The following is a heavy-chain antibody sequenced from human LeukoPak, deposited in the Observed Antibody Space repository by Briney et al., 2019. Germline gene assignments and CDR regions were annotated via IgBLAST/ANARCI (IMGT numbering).Heavy chain of an antibody. CDR3: ARSLGGSGRWGDNWFDP. D-gene: IGHD3-10*01. CDR2: INLNGGGT. J-gene: IGHJ5*02. Sequence: ASVKVSCKASGYTLTASYMHWVRQAPRQGLEWVGWINLNGGGTNYAQKFQGRVTMTRDTSISTAYMEVTSLRSDDTAVYYCARSLGGSGRWGDNWFDPWGQGTLVIVSS. CDR1: GYTLTASY. V-gene: IGHV1-2*02.